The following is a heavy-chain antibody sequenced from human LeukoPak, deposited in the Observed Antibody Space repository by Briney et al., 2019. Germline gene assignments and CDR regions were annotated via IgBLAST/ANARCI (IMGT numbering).Heavy chain of an antibody. CDR1: GYTFIDSY. D-gene: IGHD5/OR15-5a*01. V-gene: IGHV1-69-2*01. J-gene: IGHJ5*01. CDR2: VDPEDGEA. Sequence: GASVKVSCKASGYTFIDSYIHWVKEAREKGREGVGRVDPEDGEAIFAEKFQGRVNISADKSTDTVYLEVNSLTSADTAVYYCARGGSVYSPLVMRWFDSWGQGSMVIVSS. CDR3: ARGGSVYSPLVMRWFDS.